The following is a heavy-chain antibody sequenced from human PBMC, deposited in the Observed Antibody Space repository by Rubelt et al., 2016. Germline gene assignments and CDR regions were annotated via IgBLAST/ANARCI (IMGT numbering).Heavy chain of an antibody. CDR3: ARQVWAAQVLFDP. V-gene: IGHV4-38-2*02. J-gene: IGHJ5*02. CDR2: ISHTGNT. D-gene: IGHD6-6*01. Sequence: QLQLQESGPGLVKPSETLSLTCTVSGYSISSGYYWGWIRQPPTKGLEWIGSISHTGNTYYNPSLKSQATISVDTSKNQCPRNRGTGTAAATAVYYCARQVWAAQVLFDPWGQGTLVTVSS. CDR1: GYSISSGYY.